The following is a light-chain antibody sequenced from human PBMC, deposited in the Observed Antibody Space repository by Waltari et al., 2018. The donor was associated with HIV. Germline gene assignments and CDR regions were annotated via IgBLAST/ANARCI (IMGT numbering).Light chain of an antibody. J-gene: IGLJ1*01. CDR2: DVG. Sequence: SALNQPRSVSGSPGQSVTITCPGTSNDVGCYNYVTWYQQHPVNAPKLMFYDVGKRPPTVPVRSAGSKSGNTASRTISSLHANDDADYYCCSHAGSLYVFDTRTKVTVL. V-gene: IGLV2-11*01. CDR3: CSHAGSLYV. CDR1: SNDVGCYNY.